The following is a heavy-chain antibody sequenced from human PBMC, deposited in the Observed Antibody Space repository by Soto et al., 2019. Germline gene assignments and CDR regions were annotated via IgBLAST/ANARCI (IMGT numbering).Heavy chain of an antibody. V-gene: IGHV5-10-1*01. CDR3: ASQIYDSDTGLNFHYYFDS. D-gene: IGHD3-22*01. J-gene: IGHJ4*02. CDR1: GYSFAGYW. CDR2: IDPSDSQT. Sequence: GESLKISCKGSGYSFAGYWITWVRQKPGKGLEWMGRIDPSDSQTYYSPSFRGHVTISATKSITTVFLQWSSLRASDTAMYYCASQIYDSDTGLNFHYYFDSWGQGTPVTVSS.